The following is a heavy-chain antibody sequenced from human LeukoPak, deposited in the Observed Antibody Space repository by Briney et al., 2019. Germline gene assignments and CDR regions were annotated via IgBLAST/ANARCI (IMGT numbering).Heavy chain of an antibody. CDR1: GGSFSGYY. CDR2: INHSGST. D-gene: IGHD3-10*01. V-gene: IGHV4-34*01. J-gene: IGHJ6*03. Sequence: SETLSLTCAVYGGSFSGYYWSWIRQPPGKGLEWIGEINHSGSTKNNPSLKSRVTISVDTSKNQFSLKLSSVTAADTAVYYCARRVGRYFGERAYYYNYMDVWGKGTTVTVSS. CDR3: ARRVGRYFGERAYYYNYMDV.